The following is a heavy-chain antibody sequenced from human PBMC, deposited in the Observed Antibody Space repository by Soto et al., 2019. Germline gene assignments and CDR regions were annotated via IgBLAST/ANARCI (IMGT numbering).Heavy chain of an antibody. CDR3: AKDKGYCSSTSCYAVYYFDY. J-gene: IGHJ4*02. CDR2: ISGGGSST. CDR1: GFTFSSYA. D-gene: IGHD2-2*01. Sequence: GGSLRLSCAASGFTFSSYAMSWVRQAPGKGLEWVSGISGGGSSTYHADSVKGRFTISRDNSKNTLYLQMNSLRAEDTAVYYFAKDKGYCSSTSCYAVYYFDYWGQGTLVTVS. V-gene: IGHV3-23*01.